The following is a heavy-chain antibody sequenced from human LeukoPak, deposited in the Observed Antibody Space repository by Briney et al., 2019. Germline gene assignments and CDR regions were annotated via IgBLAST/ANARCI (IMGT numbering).Heavy chain of an antibody. V-gene: IGHV4-59*08. CDR2: IYYSGST. D-gene: IGHD1-26*01. CDR1: GGSISSYY. CDR3: ASVSGTYHFDY. J-gene: IGHJ4*02. Sequence: SETLSLTCTVSGGSISSYYWSWIRQPPGKGLEWIGDIYYSGSTNYNPSLKSRVTISVDTSKNQFSPTPSSVTAADTAAYYCASVSGTYHFDYCGQGTPVTASP.